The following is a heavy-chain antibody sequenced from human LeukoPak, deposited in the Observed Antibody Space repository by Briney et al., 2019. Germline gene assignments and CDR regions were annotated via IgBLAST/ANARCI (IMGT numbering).Heavy chain of an antibody. D-gene: IGHD4-17*01. CDR3: ARVETVTIDY. Sequence: PSETLSLTCTVSGYSISSGYYWGWIRQPPGKGLEWIGSIYHSGSTYYNPSLKSRVTISVDTSKNQFSLKLSSVTAADTAVYYCARVETVTIDYWGQGTLVTVSS. J-gene: IGHJ4*02. CDR1: GYSISSGYY. CDR2: IYHSGST. V-gene: IGHV4-38-2*02.